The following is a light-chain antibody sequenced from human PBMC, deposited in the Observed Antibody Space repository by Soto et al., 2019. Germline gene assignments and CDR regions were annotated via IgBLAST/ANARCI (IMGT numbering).Light chain of an antibody. CDR2: AAS. Sequence: DIQMTQSPSSLSVSVGDRVTMTCRASETISTFWNWYQVKPGKATKLLIYAASTLQSGVTSRFSGSGSGTDFTLTISCLQSEDFATYYCQQYYSYPRTFGQGTRLE. J-gene: IGKJ5*01. CDR3: QQYYSYPRT. CDR1: ETISTF. V-gene: IGKV1-39*01.